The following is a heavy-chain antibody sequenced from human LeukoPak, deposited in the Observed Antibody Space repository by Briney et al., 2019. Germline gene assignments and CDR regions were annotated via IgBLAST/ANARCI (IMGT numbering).Heavy chain of an antibody. V-gene: IGHV1-46*01. J-gene: IGHJ4*02. CDR2: INPSGGGT. D-gene: IGHD5-24*01. CDR3: ASGYKTVSVFDH. CDR1: GYTFTTYY. Sequence: ASVKVSCKASGYTFTTYYMHWVRQAPGQGLVWMGLINPSGGGTRYAQKFQGRVTMTRDTSTSAVYMELSSLRSEDTAVYYCASGYKTVSVFDHWGQGTLVTVSS.